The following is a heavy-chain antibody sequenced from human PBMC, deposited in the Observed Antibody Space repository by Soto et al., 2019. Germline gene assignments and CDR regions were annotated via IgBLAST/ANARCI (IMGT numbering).Heavy chain of an antibody. CDR3: ARSQGSSTSLEIYYYYYYGMDV. Sequence: QVQLVQSGAEVKKPGSSVKVSCKASGGTFSSYAISWERQAPGQGLEWMGGIIPISGTAHYAQKFQGRVTITADESTSTAYMELSSLRSEDTAVYYCARSQGSSTSLEIYYYYYYGMDVWGQGTTVTVSS. CDR2: IIPISGTA. V-gene: IGHV1-69*01. CDR1: GGTFSSYA. D-gene: IGHD2-2*01. J-gene: IGHJ6*02.